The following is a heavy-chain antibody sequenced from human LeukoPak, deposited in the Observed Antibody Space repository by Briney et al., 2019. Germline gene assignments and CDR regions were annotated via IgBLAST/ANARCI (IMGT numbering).Heavy chain of an antibody. Sequence: GGSLRLSCAASGFTFSSYSMNWVRQAPGKGLEWVSSISSSSYIYYADSVKGRFTISRDNAKNSLYLQMNSLRAEDTAVYYCARAKYYYDSSGYPVDYWGQGTLVTVSS. CDR2: ISSSSYI. CDR3: ARAKYYYDSSGYPVDY. CDR1: GFTFSSYS. V-gene: IGHV3-21*01. D-gene: IGHD3-22*01. J-gene: IGHJ4*02.